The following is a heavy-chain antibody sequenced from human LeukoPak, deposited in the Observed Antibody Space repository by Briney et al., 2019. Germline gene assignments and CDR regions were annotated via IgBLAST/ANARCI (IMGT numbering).Heavy chain of an antibody. CDR2: INHSGST. CDR1: GGSFSGYY. Sequence: SETLSLTCAVYGGSFSGYYWSWIRQPPGKGLEWVGEINHSGSTNYNPSLKSRVTISVDTSKNQFSLKLSSVTAADTAVYYCARVDDFWSGYTAGYFDYWGQGTLVTVSS. CDR3: ARVDDFWSGYTAGYFDY. D-gene: IGHD3-3*01. J-gene: IGHJ4*02. V-gene: IGHV4-34*01.